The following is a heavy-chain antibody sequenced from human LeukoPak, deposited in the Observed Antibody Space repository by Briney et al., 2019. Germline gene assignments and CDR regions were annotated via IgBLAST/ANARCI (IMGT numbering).Heavy chain of an antibody. Sequence: SETLSLTCAVYGGSFSGYYWSWIRQPPGKGLEWIGEINHSGSTNYNPSLKSRVTISVGTSKNQFSLKLSSVTAADTAVYYCARGRAFYYDSSGYRYWGQGTLVTVSS. V-gene: IGHV4-34*01. J-gene: IGHJ4*02. CDR2: INHSGST. CDR1: GGSFSGYY. D-gene: IGHD3-22*01. CDR3: ARGRAFYYDSSGYRY.